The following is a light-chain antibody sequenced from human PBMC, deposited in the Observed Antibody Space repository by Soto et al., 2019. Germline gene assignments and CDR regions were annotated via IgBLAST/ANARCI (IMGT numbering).Light chain of an antibody. J-gene: IGKJ2*01. V-gene: IGKV3-20*01. Sequence: EIVLTQSPATLSLSPGEGATLSCRAIKSVSSYLAWYQQKPGQAPRLLIYDASSRATGIPDRFSGSGSGTDFTLTISRLEPEDFAVYYCQQFGRSPSMYTFGQGTKVDIK. CDR1: KSVSSY. CDR2: DAS. CDR3: QQFGRSPSMYT.